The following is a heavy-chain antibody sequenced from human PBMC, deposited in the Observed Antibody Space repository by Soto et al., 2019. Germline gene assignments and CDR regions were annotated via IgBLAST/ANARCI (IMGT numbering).Heavy chain of an antibody. J-gene: IGHJ6*02. V-gene: IGHV1-18*01. CDR3: ATSGGHHFGMDV. Sequence: GASVKVSCKASSFIFTSYGINCVRQAPGQGLEWMGWISGYNGNTKYGQKFQDRVTLTADTSTATAFMEVRSLGGDDSAVYYCATSGGHHFGMDVWGQGTTVTVSS. CDR1: SFIFTSYG. CDR2: ISGYNGNT. D-gene: IGHD2-8*02.